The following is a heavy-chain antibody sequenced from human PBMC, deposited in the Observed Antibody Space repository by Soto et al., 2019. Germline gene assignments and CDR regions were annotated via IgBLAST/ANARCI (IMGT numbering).Heavy chain of an antibody. V-gene: IGHV4-39*01. CDR1: GGSISSSSYY. CDR2: IYYSGST. CDR3: ARQGIAVAGTFDY. J-gene: IGHJ4*02. Sequence: SETLSLTCTVSGGSISSSSYYWGWIRQPPGKGLEWIGSIYYSGSTYYNPSLKSRVTISVDTSKNQFSLKLSSATAADTAVYYCARQGIAVAGTFDYWGQGTLVTVSS. D-gene: IGHD6-19*01.